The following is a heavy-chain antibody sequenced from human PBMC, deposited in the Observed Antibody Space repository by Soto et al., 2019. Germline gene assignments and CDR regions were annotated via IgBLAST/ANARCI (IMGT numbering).Heavy chain of an antibody. J-gene: IGHJ6*02. V-gene: IGHV3-23*01. Sequence: XGSLRLSCAASGFTFSSYAMSWVRQAPGKGLEWVSAISGSGGSTYYADSVKGRFTISRDNSKNTLYLQMNSLRAEDTAVYYCAKGPPVYYDFWSGYYQPYYYYGMDVSGQGTTATVSS. CDR2: ISGSGGST. D-gene: IGHD3-3*01. CDR1: GFTFSSYA. CDR3: AKGPPVYYDFWSGYYQPYYYYGMDV.